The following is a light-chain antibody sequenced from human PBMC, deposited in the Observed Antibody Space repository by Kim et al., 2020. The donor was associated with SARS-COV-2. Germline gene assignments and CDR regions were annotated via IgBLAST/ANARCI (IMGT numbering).Light chain of an antibody. CDR3: QQYSSSPAT. J-gene: IGKJ1*01. CDR1: QSVSSNY. CDR2: GAS. Sequence: SPDERGAISSRASQSVSSNYLAWYQQNPGQAPSLLLYGASSRATGIPDRFSGSGSETDFTLTITRREPEDFAVYYCQQYSSSPATFGQGTKVDIK. V-gene: IGKV3-20*01.